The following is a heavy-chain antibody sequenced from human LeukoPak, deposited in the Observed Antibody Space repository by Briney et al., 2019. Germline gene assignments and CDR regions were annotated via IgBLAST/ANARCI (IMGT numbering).Heavy chain of an antibody. J-gene: IGHJ4*02. CDR2: ISSRGSTT. Sequence: GGSLRLSCAASGFAFSSYEMNWVRQAPGKGLEWVSYISSRGSTTYHADSVKGRFTISRDNAKNSLYLQMNSLRAEDTAAYYCASNIDYNKPLCWGQGTLVTVSS. CDR3: ASNIDYNKPLC. D-gene: IGHD4-11*01. CDR1: GFAFSSYE. V-gene: IGHV3-48*03.